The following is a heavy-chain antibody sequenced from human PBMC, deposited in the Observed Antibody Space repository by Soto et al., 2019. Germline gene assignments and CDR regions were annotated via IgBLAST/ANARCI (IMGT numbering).Heavy chain of an antibody. D-gene: IGHD6-19*01. CDR3: ASAAVTGTAGLDF. CDR2: INPNSGGT. V-gene: IGHV1-2*02. CDR1: GYTFSGFY. Sequence: VKVSCKASGYTFSGFYMHWVRQAPGQELEWMGWINPNSGGTKYAEKFQGRVTMTRDTSISTAYVELSRLTSDDTAVYYCASAAVTGTAGLDFWGQGTLVTVSS. J-gene: IGHJ4*02.